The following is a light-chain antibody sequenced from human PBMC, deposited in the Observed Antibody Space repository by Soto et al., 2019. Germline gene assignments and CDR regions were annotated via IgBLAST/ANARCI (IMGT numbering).Light chain of an antibody. CDR1: QSVSRSN. Sequence: EIVLTQSPDNLSLSPGERATVSCRASQSVSRSNLAWYQHKPGQAPRLLIYGTSNRATGIPDRFTGSGSGTDLTLTISSLEPEDFAVYYCEQYGSSPPSITFGQGTRLEIK. J-gene: IGKJ5*01. V-gene: IGKV3-20*01. CDR2: GTS. CDR3: EQYGSSPPSIT.